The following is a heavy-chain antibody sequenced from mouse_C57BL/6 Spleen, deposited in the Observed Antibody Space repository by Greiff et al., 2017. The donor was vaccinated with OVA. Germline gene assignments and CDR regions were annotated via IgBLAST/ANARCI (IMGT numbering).Heavy chain of an antibody. Sequence: EVKLMESGGGLVQPKGSLKLSCAASGFSFNTYAMNWVRQAPGKGLEWVARIRSKSNNYATYYADSVKDRFTISRDDSESMLYLQMNNLKTEDTAMYYCVRQSYGKLFDYWGQGTTLTVSS. J-gene: IGHJ2*01. D-gene: IGHD1-1*01. CDR1: GFSFNTYA. V-gene: IGHV10-1*01. CDR2: IRSKSNNYAT. CDR3: VRQSYGKLFDY.